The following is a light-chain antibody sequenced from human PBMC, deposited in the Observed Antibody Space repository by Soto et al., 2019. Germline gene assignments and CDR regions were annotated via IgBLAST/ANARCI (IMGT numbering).Light chain of an antibody. CDR2: GAS. CDR3: QQYNDWPLT. V-gene: IGKV3-15*01. Sequence: EIVMTQSPATLSVSPGERVTFSCRASQSVSTRLAWYQHKPGQAPRLLIYGASTRATGIPARFSGVGSGTEFTLTISSLQSADFAVYYCQQYNDWPLTFGGGTKVDIK. J-gene: IGKJ4*01. CDR1: QSVSTR.